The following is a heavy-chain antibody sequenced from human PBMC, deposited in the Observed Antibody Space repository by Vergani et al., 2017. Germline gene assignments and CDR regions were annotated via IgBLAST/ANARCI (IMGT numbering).Heavy chain of an antibody. Sequence: VQLVQSGAEVKKPGSSVKVSCTVSGFTFTSYGISWVRQAPGKGLEWVSGISASGGSTYYTDSVKGRFIISRDISKNTLYLQMSSLRADDTAVYYCAKDRPRDWETPLFLFDYWGQGTLVAVSS. CDR2: ISASGGST. V-gene: IGHV3-23*04. J-gene: IGHJ4*02. CDR1: GFTFTSYG. CDR3: AKDRPRDWETPLFLFDY. D-gene: IGHD1-26*01.